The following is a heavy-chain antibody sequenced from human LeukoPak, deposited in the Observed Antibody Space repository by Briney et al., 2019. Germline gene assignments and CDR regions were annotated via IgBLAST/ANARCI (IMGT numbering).Heavy chain of an antibody. J-gene: IGHJ5*02. Sequence: GGSLRLSCAASGFTFSSYWMSWVRQAPGKGLEWVANIKQDGSEKYYADSVKGRFTISRDNSKNTLYLQMDSLRAEDTAVYYCAKCITMILDWFDPWGQGTLVTVSS. CDR1: GFTFSSYW. D-gene: IGHD3-22*01. CDR2: IKQDGSEK. V-gene: IGHV3-7*03. CDR3: AKCITMILDWFDP.